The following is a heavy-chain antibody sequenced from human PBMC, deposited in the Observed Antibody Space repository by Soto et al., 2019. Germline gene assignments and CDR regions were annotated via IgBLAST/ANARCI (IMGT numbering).Heavy chain of an antibody. V-gene: IGHV3-48*02. D-gene: IGHD6-13*01. CDR1: GFTFSSFV. Sequence: GGSLRLSYTASGFTFSSFVMNCVRQAPGKGLEWVSQISGTISSIHYADSVKGRFTISRDNAKNSLFLQMSSLRDEDTAVYYCAKRLDNSGWYSSFDYWGRGILVTVS. CDR3: AKRLDNSGWYSSFDY. J-gene: IGHJ4*02. CDR2: ISGTISSI.